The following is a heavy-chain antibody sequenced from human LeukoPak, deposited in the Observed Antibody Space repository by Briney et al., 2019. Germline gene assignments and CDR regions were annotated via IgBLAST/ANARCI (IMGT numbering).Heavy chain of an antibody. CDR3: ASLYSSGWHTRYYFDY. V-gene: IGHV4-39*01. CDR1: GGSISSSSYY. Sequence: PSETLSLTCTDSGGSISSSSYYWGWIRQPPGKGLEWIGSIYYSGSTYYNPSLKSRVTISVDTSKNQFSLKLSSVTAADTAVYYCASLYSSGWHTRYYFDYWGQGTLVTVSS. CDR2: IYYSGST. J-gene: IGHJ4*02. D-gene: IGHD6-19*01.